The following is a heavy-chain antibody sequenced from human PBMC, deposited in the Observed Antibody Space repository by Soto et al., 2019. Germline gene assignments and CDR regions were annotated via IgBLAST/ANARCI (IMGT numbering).Heavy chain of an antibody. CDR1: GGSISTTNW. Sequence: VQLQESGPGLVKPSGTLSLTCTVSGGSISTTNWWSWVRQSPGKGLGWIGEILHIGSTNYNPSLKSRVTISIDKSKNQCSLRLSSVTAADTAVYYCASGFDSDGLYNGGHPWGQGTLVSVSS. V-gene: IGHV4-4*02. CDR3: ASGFDSDGLYNGGHP. J-gene: IGHJ5*02. D-gene: IGHD3-22*01. CDR2: ILHIGST.